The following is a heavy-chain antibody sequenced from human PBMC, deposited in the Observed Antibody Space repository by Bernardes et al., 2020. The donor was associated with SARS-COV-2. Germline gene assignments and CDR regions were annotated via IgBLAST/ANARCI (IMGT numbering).Heavy chain of an antibody. CDR1: GYTFTGYY. CDR3: ASYLREALAPITMVRGVILDGMDV. CDR2: INPNSGGT. V-gene: IGHV1-2*02. Sequence: KVSCKASGYTFTGYYMHWVRQAPGQGLEWMGLINPNSGGTNYAQKFQGRVTMTRDTSISTAYMELSRLRSDDTAVYYCASYLREALAPITMVRGVILDGMDVWGQGTTVTVSS. D-gene: IGHD3-10*01. J-gene: IGHJ6*02.